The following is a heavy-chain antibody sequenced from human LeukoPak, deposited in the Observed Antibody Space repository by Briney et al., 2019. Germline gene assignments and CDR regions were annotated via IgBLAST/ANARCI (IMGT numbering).Heavy chain of an antibody. CDR3: AGPFAVTLDDAFDI. D-gene: IGHD2-21*02. V-gene: IGHV1-69*01. Sequence: GSSVKVSYKASGGTFSSYAISWERRAPGQGLEWMGGIIPIFGTANYAQKFQGRVTITADESTSTAYMELSSLRSEDTAVYYCAGPFAVTLDDAFDIWGQGTMVTVSS. J-gene: IGHJ3*02. CDR2: IIPIFGTA. CDR1: GGTFSSYA.